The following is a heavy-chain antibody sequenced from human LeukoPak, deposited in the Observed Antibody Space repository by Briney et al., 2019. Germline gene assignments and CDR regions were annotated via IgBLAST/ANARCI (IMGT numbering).Heavy chain of an antibody. CDR2: LFHSGTT. CDR1: GDSVSTNLYY. Sequence: SETLSLTCTVSGDSVSTNLYYWCWIRQPPGKGLEWIGNLFHSGTTYYNPSLKSRVSISVDTSKNQFSLKLNSVTAADTAVYYCARQGYGRSSFFDHSGQGTPVTVSS. J-gene: IGHJ4*02. V-gene: IGHV4-39*01. CDR3: ARQGYGRSSFFDH. D-gene: IGHD6-6*01.